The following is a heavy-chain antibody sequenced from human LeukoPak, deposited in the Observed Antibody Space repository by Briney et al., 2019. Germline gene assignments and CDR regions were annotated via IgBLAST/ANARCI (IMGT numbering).Heavy chain of an antibody. D-gene: IGHD1-14*01. Sequence: GSLRLSCAASGFTFSSYAMSWLRQSPGKGLEWIGSINYSGTTYYNPSLNSRVTISVDTSKNQFSLKVTSVTAADTAVYYCARVYNVDVWGKGTTVTVSS. V-gene: IGHV4-39*07. J-gene: IGHJ6*04. CDR2: INYSGTT. CDR3: ARVYNVDV. CDR1: GFTFSSYA.